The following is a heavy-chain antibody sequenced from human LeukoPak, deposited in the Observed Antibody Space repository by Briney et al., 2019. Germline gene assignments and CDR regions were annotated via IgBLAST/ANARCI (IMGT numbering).Heavy chain of an antibody. CDR1: GRSFSGYY. CDR2: INHSGST. J-gene: IGHJ4*02. V-gene: IGHV4-34*01. CDR3: ARGDSFYDSSGLGY. D-gene: IGHD3-22*01. Sequence: PSETLSLTCAVYGRSFSGYYWSWIRQPPGKGLEWISEINHSGSTDYDPSLESRVTISVDTSKIQFSLKLSSVTAADTAVYYCARGDSFYDSSGLGYWGQGTLVTVSS.